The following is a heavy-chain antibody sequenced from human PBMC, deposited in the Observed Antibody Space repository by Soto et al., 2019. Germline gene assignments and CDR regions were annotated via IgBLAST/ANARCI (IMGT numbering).Heavy chain of an antibody. CDR1: GYTFTSYG. Sequence: ASVKVSCKASGYTFTSYGISWVRQPPGQGLEWMGWINPSSGGTNYAQKFQGRVTMTRDTSISTAYMELSRLRSDDTAVYYCAREPLDTAMDNFDYWGQGTLVTVSS. CDR2: INPSSGGT. CDR3: AREPLDTAMDNFDY. V-gene: IGHV1-2*02. D-gene: IGHD5-18*01. J-gene: IGHJ4*02.